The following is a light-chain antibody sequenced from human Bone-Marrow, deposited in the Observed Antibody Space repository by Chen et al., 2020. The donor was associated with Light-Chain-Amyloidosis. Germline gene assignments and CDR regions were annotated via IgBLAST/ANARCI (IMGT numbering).Light chain of an antibody. CDR1: GGSIASNY. CDR2: EDT. Sequence: FILTQPHSVWESSRQTVILSCTRSGGSIASNYVQWYQQRPGSAPTTAIYEDTQRPSGVPDRFSGSIDSSANSASITSSGRKTEDEADDYWQSYDSTNRVFGGGTKLTVL. CDR3: QSYDSTNRV. V-gene: IGLV6-57*03. J-gene: IGLJ3*02.